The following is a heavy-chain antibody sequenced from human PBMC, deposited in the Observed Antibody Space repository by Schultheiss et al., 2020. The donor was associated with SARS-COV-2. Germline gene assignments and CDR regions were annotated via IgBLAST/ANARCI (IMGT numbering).Heavy chain of an antibody. Sequence: GGSLRLSCAASGFTFSDYYMNWIRQAPGKGLEWVSYISSSRSYTNYADSVKGRFTISRDNAKNSLYLQMNSLRVEDTAVYYCARDLRGKAAAGTHYYYGMDVWGQGTTVTVSS. CDR1: GFTFSDYY. V-gene: IGHV3-11*06. CDR2: ISSSRSYT. D-gene: IGHD6-13*01. CDR3: ARDLRGKAAAGTHYYYGMDV. J-gene: IGHJ6*02.